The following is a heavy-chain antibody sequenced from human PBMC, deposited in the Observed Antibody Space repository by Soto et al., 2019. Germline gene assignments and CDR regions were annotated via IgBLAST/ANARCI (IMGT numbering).Heavy chain of an antibody. CDR1: GFKYTDFA. J-gene: IGHJ6*02. CDR2: ISYDGSDK. V-gene: IGHV3-30*09. CDR3: ARRAWDSYYAIDV. D-gene: IGHD3-22*01. Sequence: VQLVESGGGEVQPGRSLRLSCAASGFKYTDFALHWVRQAPGKGLEWVAIISYDGSDKYYADSGKGRFVISRDNPKNTLYLEMNSLRPEDTAVYFCARRAWDSYYAIDVWGQGTTVTVFS.